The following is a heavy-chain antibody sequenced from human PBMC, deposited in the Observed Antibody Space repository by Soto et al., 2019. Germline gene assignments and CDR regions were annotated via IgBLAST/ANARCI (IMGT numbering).Heavy chain of an antibody. CDR3: ASIYSSGWSAYFDY. J-gene: IGHJ4*02. Sequence: SETLSLTCTVSGGSISSYYWSWIRQPPGKGLEWIGYIYYSGSTNYNPSLKSRVTISVDTSKNQFSLKLSSVTAADTVVYYCASIYSSGWSAYFDYWGQGTLVTVSS. CDR2: IYYSGST. V-gene: IGHV4-59*08. CDR1: GGSISSYY. D-gene: IGHD6-19*01.